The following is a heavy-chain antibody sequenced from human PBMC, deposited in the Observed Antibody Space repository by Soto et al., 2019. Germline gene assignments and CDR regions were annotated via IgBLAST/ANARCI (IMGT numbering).Heavy chain of an antibody. D-gene: IGHD5-12*01. CDR1: GYTFTSYG. CDR2: ISAYNGNT. Sequence: QVQLVQSGAEVKKPGASVKVSCKASGYTFTSYGISWVRQAPGQGLEWMGWISAYNGNTNYAQKLQGRVTMTTDTSTSTADMELRSLRSDDTAVYYCARVYSGYDFYYYYYMDVWGKGTTVTVSS. J-gene: IGHJ6*03. V-gene: IGHV1-18*01. CDR3: ARVYSGYDFYYYYYMDV.